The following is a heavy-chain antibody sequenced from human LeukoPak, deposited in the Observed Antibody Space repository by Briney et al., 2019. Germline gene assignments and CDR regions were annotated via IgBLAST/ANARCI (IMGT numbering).Heavy chain of an antibody. D-gene: IGHD3-10*01. Sequence: SETLSLTCAVYGGSFSGYYWSWIRQPPGKGLEWIGEINHSGSTNYNPSLKSGVTISVDTSKNQCSLKLSSVTAADTAVYYCASTPATYYYGSGSYPRRNWFGPWGQGTLVTVSS. V-gene: IGHV4-34*01. CDR2: INHSGST. CDR1: GGSFSGYY. J-gene: IGHJ5*02. CDR3: ASTPATYYYGSGSYPRRNWFGP.